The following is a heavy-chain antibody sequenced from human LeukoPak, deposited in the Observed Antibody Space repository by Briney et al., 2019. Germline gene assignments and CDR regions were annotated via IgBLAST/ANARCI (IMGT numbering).Heavy chain of an antibody. CDR2: INTNTGNP. Sequence: GASVKVSCKASGYTFTSYAMNWVRQAPGQGLEWMGWINTNTGNPTYAQGFTGRFVFSLDTSVSTAYLQISSLKAEDTAVYYCARGLSSPYYYDSSGYYHWGQGTLVTVSS. D-gene: IGHD3-22*01. CDR1: GYTFTSYA. J-gene: IGHJ5*02. CDR3: ARGLSSPYYYDSSGYYH. V-gene: IGHV7-4-1*02.